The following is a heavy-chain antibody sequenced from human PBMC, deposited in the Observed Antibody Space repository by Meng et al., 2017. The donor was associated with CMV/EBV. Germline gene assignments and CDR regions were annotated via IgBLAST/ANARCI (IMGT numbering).Heavy chain of an antibody. CDR1: GGPFSSYA. J-gene: IGHJ4*02. V-gene: IGHV1-69*05. CDR2: IIPIFGTA. CDR3: ARDGYSSGWFGY. D-gene: IGHD6-19*01. Sequence: SCKASGGPFSSYALSWLRQAPGQGLEWMGGIIPIFGTANYAQKFQGRVTITTDESTSTAYMELSSLRSEDTAVYYCARDGYSSGWFGYWGQGTLVTVSS.